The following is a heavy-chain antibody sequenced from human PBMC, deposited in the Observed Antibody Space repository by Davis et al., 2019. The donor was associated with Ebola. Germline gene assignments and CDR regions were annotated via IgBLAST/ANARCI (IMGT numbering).Heavy chain of an antibody. V-gene: IGHV3-66*01. CDR2: IYSGGST. CDR1: GFTVSSNY. CDR3: AREHGFWFDP. Sequence: GESLKISCAASGFTVSSNYMSWVRQAPGKGLEWVSVIYSGGSTYYADSVKGRFTISRDNSKNTLYLQMNSLRAEDTAVYYCAREHGFWFDPWGQGTLVTVSS. J-gene: IGHJ5*02.